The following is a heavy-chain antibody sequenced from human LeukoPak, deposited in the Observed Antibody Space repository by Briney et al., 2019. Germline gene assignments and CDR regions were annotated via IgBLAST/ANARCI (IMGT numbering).Heavy chain of an antibody. Sequence: GESLKISCKGSGYTFTNYWIGWVRQMPGKGLEWMGIMYPGDSDTRYSPSFQGQVTISADKSISTAYLQWSSLKASDTAMFYCARGDYGDFRVFYTLFDYWGQGTLVTVSS. CDR2: MYPGDSDT. D-gene: IGHD4-17*01. CDR3: ARGDYGDFRVFYTLFDY. CDR1: GYTFTNYW. J-gene: IGHJ4*02. V-gene: IGHV5-51*01.